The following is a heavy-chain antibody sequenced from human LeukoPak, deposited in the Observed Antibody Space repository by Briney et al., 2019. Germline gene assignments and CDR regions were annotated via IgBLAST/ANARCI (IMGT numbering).Heavy chain of an antibody. CDR1: GFSFSRYS. Sequence: PGLSQRLSYAPCGFSFSRYSMIWLHQPPGKGLAGVSTISGSDGNTYYADSVKGRFAISRDNSKNTLYLQMNSLRAEDTAVYYCAKDLYGDCNFDYWGQGTLVTVSS. D-gene: IGHD4-17*01. CDR2: ISGSDGNT. J-gene: IGHJ4*02. CDR3: AKDLYGDCNFDY. V-gene: IGHV3-23*01.